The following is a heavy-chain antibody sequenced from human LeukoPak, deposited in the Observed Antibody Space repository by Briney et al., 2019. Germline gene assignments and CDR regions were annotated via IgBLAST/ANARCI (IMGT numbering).Heavy chain of an antibody. J-gene: IGHJ6*03. Sequence: ASVKVSCKASGYTFTGYYMHWVRQAPGQGLEWMGRINPNSGGTNYARKFQGRVTMTRDTSISTAYMELSRLRSDDTAVYYCARDHGVVAAYPDYYYMDVWGKGTTVTVSS. V-gene: IGHV1-2*06. D-gene: IGHD2-15*01. CDR1: GYTFTGYY. CDR3: ARDHGVVAAYPDYYYMDV. CDR2: INPNSGGT.